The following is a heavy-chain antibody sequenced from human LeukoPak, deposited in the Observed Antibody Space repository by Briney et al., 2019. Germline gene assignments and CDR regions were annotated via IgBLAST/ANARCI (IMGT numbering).Heavy chain of an antibody. CDR2: INHSGST. CDR3: ARAVGGPLGGSWYDAFDI. Sequence: SETLSLTCAVCGGSFSGYYWSWIRQPPGKGLEWIGEINHSGSTNYNPSLKSRVTISVDTSKNQFSLKLSSVTAADTAVYYCARAVGGPLGGSWYDAFDIWGQGTMVTVSS. D-gene: IGHD6-13*01. J-gene: IGHJ3*02. V-gene: IGHV4-34*01. CDR1: GGSFSGYY.